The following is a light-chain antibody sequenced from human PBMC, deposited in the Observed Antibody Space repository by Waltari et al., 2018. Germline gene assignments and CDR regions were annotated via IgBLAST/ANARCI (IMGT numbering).Light chain of an antibody. CDR1: QGITNH. J-gene: IGKJ4*01. CDR2: GAS. Sequence: DIQMTQSPSAMSASVGVTITCRASQGITNHLAWFQQKPGKAPKRLIYGASSLQSGVPSRFSGSGSGTEFTLTISSLQPEDFATYYCLQFFDYPVTFGGGTKVEI. V-gene: IGKV1-17*03. CDR3: LQFFDYPVT.